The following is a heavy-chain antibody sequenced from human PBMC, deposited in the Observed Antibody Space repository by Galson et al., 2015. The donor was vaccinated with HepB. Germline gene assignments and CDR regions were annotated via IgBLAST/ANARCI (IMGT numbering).Heavy chain of an antibody. Sequence: SVKVSCRASGYTFTNCGISWVRQAPGQGPEWMGWISAYNGRTYYAQKLQGRVTMTTDTSTSTAYMEMRSLRYDDTAVYYCARDLTTVTTIPMYWGQGTPVTVSS. CDR3: ARDLTTVTTIPMY. V-gene: IGHV1-18*01. J-gene: IGHJ4*02. CDR2: ISAYNGRT. CDR1: GYTFTNCG. D-gene: IGHD4-11*01.